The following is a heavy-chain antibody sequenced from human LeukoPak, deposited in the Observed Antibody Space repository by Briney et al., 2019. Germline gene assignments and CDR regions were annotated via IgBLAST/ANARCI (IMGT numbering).Heavy chain of an antibody. V-gene: IGHV4-34*01. D-gene: IGHD3-16*02. CDR3: ARSSYVWGSYRPYYFDY. CDR2: INHSGST. J-gene: IGHJ4*02. CDR1: GGSFSGYY. Sequence: SETLSLTCAVYGGSFSGYYWRWIRQPPGKGLEWIGEINHSGSTNYNPSLKSRVTISVDTSKNQFSLKLSSVTAADTAVYYCARSSYVWGSYRPYYFDYWGQGTLVTVSS.